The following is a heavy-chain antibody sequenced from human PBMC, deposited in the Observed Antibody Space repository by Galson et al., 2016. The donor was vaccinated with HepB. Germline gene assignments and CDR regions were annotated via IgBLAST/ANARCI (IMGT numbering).Heavy chain of an antibody. V-gene: IGHV3-23*01. J-gene: IGHJ6*02. CDR3: GKSDCWGFCYYGMDV. Sequence: SLRLSCAASGFTSSNYVMNWVRQAPGKGLEWVSTISGSGGDTYYADSVKGRFTISTDNPKNTLYLQINSLRTEDTAVYYCGKSDCWGFCYYGMDVWGQGTTVTVSS. CDR1: GFTSSNYV. D-gene: IGHD2-21*02. CDR2: ISGSGGDT.